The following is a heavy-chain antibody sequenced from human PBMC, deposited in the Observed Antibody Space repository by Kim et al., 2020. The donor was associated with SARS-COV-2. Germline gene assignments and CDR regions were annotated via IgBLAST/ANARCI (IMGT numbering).Heavy chain of an antibody. CDR3: AKEGQPFDWLLPYDY. Sequence: GGSLRLSCAASGFTFDDYAMHWVRQAPGKGLEWVSGISWNSGSIGYADSVKGRFTISRDNAKNSLYLQMNSLRAEDTALYYCAKEGQPFDWLLPYDYWGQGTLVTVSS. CDR1: GFTFDDYA. D-gene: IGHD3-9*01. CDR2: ISWNSGSI. V-gene: IGHV3-9*01. J-gene: IGHJ4*02.